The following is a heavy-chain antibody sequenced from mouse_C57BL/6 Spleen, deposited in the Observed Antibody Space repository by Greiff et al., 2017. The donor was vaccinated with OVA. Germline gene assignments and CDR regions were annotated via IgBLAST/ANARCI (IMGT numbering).Heavy chain of an antibody. CDR1: GYTFTSYW. J-gene: IGHJ2*01. Sequence: VQLQQPGAELVKPGASVKLSCKASGYTFTSYWMHWVKPRPGPGLEWIGRIHPNSGSTNYDEKFKRKATLTVDKSSSPAYMQLSSLTSADSAVYYCARYITTGPSYWGQGTTLTVSS. CDR3: ARYITTGPSY. CDR2: IHPNSGST. D-gene: IGHD1-1*01. V-gene: IGHV1-64*01.